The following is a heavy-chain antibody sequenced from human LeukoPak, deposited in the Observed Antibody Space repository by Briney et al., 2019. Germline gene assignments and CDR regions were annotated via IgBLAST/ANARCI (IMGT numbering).Heavy chain of an antibody. V-gene: IGHV4-34*01. Sequence: SETLSLTCAVYGGSFSGYYWSWIRQPPGKGLEWIREINHSGSTNYNPSLKSRVTISVDTSKNQFSLKLSSVTAADTAVYYCAREQQLVLAPLDYWGQGTLVTVSS. CDR1: GGSFSGYY. D-gene: IGHD6-13*01. CDR3: AREQQLVLAPLDY. J-gene: IGHJ4*02. CDR2: INHSGST.